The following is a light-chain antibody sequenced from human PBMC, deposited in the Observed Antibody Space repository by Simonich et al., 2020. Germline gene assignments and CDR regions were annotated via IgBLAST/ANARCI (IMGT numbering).Light chain of an antibody. Sequence: QSALTQPASVSGSPGQSIPISCTGTSSDVGVYNYVSWYQQHPGKAPKLMIYDVSKRPSGVYNRFSGSKSGNTASLTISGLQAEDEADYYCSSYTSSSTLVFGGGTKLTVL. J-gene: IGLJ2*01. CDR3: SSYTSSSTLV. CDR2: DVS. V-gene: IGLV2-14*01. CDR1: SSDVGVYNY.